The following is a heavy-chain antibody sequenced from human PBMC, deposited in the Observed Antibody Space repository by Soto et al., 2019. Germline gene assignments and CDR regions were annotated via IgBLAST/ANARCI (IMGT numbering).Heavy chain of an antibody. CDR3: AKEGSGTATYAFDY. CDR1: GFTFSNYG. V-gene: IGHV3-30*18. D-gene: IGHD1-7*01. Sequence: QAQLVESGGGVVQPGRSLRLSCEASGFTFSNYGMHWVRQAPGTGLDLMAVISYDGSTTYYADSVKGRFTISRDNLKNTLFVQMNSLRDEDTAVYYCAKEGSGTATYAFDYWDQGTLVTVAS. J-gene: IGHJ4*02. CDR2: ISYDGSTT.